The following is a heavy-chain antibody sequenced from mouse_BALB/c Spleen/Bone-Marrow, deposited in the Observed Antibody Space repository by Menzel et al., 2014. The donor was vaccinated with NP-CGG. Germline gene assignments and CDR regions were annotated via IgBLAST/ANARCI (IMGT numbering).Heavy chain of an antibody. CDR2: IRNKDNGYTT. J-gene: IGHJ4*01. Sequence: EVLLVESGGGLVQPGGSLRLSCATSGFTFTDYYMSWVRQPPGQALEWLGFIRNKDNGYTTEYSASVKGRLTISRDNSQSMLYRKMTSLRAEDSSTYSCASDDCYAMDYWGQGTSVTVSS. CDR3: ASDDCYAMDY. V-gene: IGHV7-3*02. CDR1: GFTFTDYY.